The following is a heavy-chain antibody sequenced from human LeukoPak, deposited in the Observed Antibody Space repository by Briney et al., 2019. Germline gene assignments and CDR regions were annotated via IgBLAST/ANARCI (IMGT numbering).Heavy chain of an antibody. D-gene: IGHD5-18*01. J-gene: IGHJ3*02. Sequence: GGSLRLSCAASGFTFSSYWMSWVRQAPGKGLEWVANIKQDGSEKYYVDSVKGRFTISRDNAKNSLYLQMNSLRAEDTAVYYCARRRGYSYGYGVTNDAFDIWGQGTMVTVSS. V-gene: IGHV3-7*01. CDR1: GFTFSSYW. CDR2: IKQDGSEK. CDR3: ARRRGYSYGYGVTNDAFDI.